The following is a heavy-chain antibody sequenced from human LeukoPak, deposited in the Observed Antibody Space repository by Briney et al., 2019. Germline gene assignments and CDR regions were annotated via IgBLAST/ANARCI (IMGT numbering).Heavy chain of an antibody. CDR1: GGTFSSYA. J-gene: IGHJ4*02. V-gene: IGHV1-69*05. Sequence: SVKVSCEASGGTFSSYAISWVRQAPGQGLEWMGGIIPIFGTANYAQKFQGRVTITTDESTSTAYMELSSLRSEDTAVYYCARETVYSGSYYYYFDYWGQGTLVTVSS. D-gene: IGHD1-26*01. CDR3: ARETVYSGSYYYYFDY. CDR2: IIPIFGTA.